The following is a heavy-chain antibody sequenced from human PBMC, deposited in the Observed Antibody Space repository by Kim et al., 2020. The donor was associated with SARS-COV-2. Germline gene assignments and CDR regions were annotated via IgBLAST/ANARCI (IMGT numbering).Heavy chain of an antibody. J-gene: IGHJ4*02. CDR2: IDPSDSYT. CDR3: ARRTGTTISYFDY. Sequence: GESLKISCKGSGYSFTSYWISWVRQMPGKGLEWMGRIDPSDSYTNYSPSFQGHVTISADKSISTAYLQWSSLKASDTAMYYCARRTGTTISYFDYWGQGTLVTVSS. D-gene: IGHD1-1*01. V-gene: IGHV5-10-1*01. CDR1: GYSFTSYW.